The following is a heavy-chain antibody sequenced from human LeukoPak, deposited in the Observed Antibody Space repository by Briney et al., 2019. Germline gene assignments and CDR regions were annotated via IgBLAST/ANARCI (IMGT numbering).Heavy chain of an antibody. J-gene: IGHJ4*02. Sequence: ASVKVSCKASGYTFTSYDINWVRQATGQGLEWMGWMNPNSGNTGYAQKFQGRVTMTRNTSISTAYMELNSLRSEDTAVYYCARGHRGTFGGVIVAVPKYWGQGTLVTVSS. D-gene: IGHD3-16*02. V-gene: IGHV1-8*01. CDR3: ARGHRGTFGGVIVAVPKY. CDR1: GYTFTSYD. CDR2: MNPNSGNT.